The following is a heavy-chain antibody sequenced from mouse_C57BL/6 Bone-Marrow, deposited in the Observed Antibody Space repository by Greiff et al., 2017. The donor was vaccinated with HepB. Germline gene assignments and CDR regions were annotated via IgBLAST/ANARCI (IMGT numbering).Heavy chain of an antibody. CDR2: ISSGSSTI. CDR3: ARGGCSSSYWYFDV. CDR1: GFTFSDYG. Sequence: EVKLVESGGGLVKPGGSLKLSCAASGFTFSDYGMHWVRQAPEKGLEWVAYISSGSSTIYYADTVKGRFTISRDNAENTLFLQMTSLRSEDTAMYYCARGGCSSSYWYFDVWGTGTTVTVSS. V-gene: IGHV5-17*01. D-gene: IGHD1-1*01. J-gene: IGHJ1*03.